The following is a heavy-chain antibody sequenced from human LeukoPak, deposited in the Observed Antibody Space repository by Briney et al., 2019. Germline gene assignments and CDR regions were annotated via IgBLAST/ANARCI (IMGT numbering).Heavy chain of an antibody. V-gene: IGHV3-48*01. J-gene: IGHJ6*04. Sequence: GGSLRLSCAVSGFSVSTNYLTWVRQAPGKGLEWVSYISSSSSTIYYADSVKGRFTISRDNAKNSLYLQMNSLRAEDTAVYYCARDSQGYYVWGKGTTVTVSS. CDR3: ARDSQGYYV. D-gene: IGHD1-1*01. CDR2: ISSSSSTI. CDR1: GFSVSTNY.